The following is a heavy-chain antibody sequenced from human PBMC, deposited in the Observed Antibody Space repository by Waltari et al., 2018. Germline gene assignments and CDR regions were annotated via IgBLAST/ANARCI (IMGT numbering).Heavy chain of an antibody. CDR3: GRHDPLDL. J-gene: IGHJ5*02. CDR1: GSIFSDSS. Sequence: EEHLVESGGGLVQPGGSLKLSCAASGSIFSDSSIHWVRQASGKGLEWVGRSRTNANNYATSYGASVQGRFTISRDDSRDTAYLQMNSLQIDDTAVYYCGRHDPLDLWGQGTLVAVSS. V-gene: IGHV3-73*01. CDR2: SRTNANNYAT.